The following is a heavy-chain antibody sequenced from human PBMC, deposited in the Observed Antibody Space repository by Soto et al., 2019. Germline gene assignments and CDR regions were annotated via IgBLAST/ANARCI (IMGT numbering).Heavy chain of an antibody. CDR1: GGSISSYY. CDR2: IYYSGST. J-gene: IGHJ6*02. Sequence: SETLSLTCTVSGGSISSYYWSWIRQPPGKGLEWIGYIYYSGSTNYNPSLTSRVTISVDTSKNQFSLRLSSVTAADTAVYYCARDTMYSIAARAGYYYGMDVWGQGTTVTVSS. CDR3: ARDTMYSIAARAGYYYGMDV. V-gene: IGHV4-59*01. D-gene: IGHD6-6*01.